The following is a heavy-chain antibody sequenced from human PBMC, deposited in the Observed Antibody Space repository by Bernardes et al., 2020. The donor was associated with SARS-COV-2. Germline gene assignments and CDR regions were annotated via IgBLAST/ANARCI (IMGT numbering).Heavy chain of an antibody. J-gene: IGHJ4*02. CDR3: ATARYTSGWSIYFDF. D-gene: IGHD6-19*01. CDR2: FDPDDGER. V-gene: IGHV1-24*01. Sequence: ASVKVSCKVSGYTLTKLSMRWVRQAPGKGLEWMGGFDPDDGERIFAQNFLGRVTLTDDTSTDTSYMELSSLRSEDTAVYYCATARYTSGWSIYFDFWGQGILVTVSS. CDR1: GYTLTKLS.